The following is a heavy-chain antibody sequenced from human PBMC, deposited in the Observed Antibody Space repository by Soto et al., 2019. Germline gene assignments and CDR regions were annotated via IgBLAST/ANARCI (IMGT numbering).Heavy chain of an antibody. V-gene: IGHV4-61*01. J-gene: IGHJ4*02. D-gene: IGHD1-26*01. CDR1: GGSVSSGSYY. Sequence: QVQLQESGPGLVKPSETLSLTCTVSGGSVSSGSYYWSWIRQPPGKGLEWIGYIYYSGSTNYNPSLKSRVTISVDTSKNQFALKLSSVTAADTAVYYCARGSYTYYFDYWGQGTLVTVSS. CDR2: IYYSGST. CDR3: ARGSYTYYFDY.